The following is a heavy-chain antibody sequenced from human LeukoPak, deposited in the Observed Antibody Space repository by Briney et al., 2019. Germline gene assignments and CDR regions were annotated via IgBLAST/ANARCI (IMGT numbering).Heavy chain of an antibody. J-gene: IGHJ3*02. Sequence: ASVKVSCKASGYTFTTYRISWVRQAPGQGLEWMGWISADNADANYAQKLQGRVTMTTDTSTSTAYMEVRSLRSDDTAVYYCARDLRAGVARGGFDIWGQGTMVTVSS. CDR3: ARDLRAGVARGGFDI. D-gene: IGHD3-10*01. V-gene: IGHV1-18*01. CDR1: GYTFTTYR. CDR2: ISADNADA.